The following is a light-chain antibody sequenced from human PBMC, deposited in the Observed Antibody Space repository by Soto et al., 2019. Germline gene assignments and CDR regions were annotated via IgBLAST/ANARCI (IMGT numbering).Light chain of an antibody. CDR2: DVR. J-gene: IGLJ1*01. CDR1: SSDVGGYNY. V-gene: IGLV2-14*01. Sequence: QSALTQPASVSGSPGQSITISCTGTSSDVGGYNYVSWYQQYPGKAPKLMSYDVRNRPSGVSNRFSGSKSGNTASLTISGLQAEDEADYYCTSYTTSSTLVFGTGTKLTVL. CDR3: TSYTTSSTLV.